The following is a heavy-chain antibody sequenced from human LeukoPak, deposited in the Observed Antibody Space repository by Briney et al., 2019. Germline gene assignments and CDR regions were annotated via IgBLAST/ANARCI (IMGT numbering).Heavy chain of an antibody. D-gene: IGHD6-19*01. CDR1: GGSVSSYY. Sequence: PSETLSLTCTVSGGSVSSYYWTWIRQPAGKGLEWIGRIYTSGSTNYNPSLKSRITISVDKSKNQFSLRLNSVTAADTAVYYCAGYSSYYGHFDYWGQGTTVTVSS. CDR3: AGYSSYYGHFDY. J-gene: IGHJ4*02. CDR2: IYTSGST. V-gene: IGHV4-4*07.